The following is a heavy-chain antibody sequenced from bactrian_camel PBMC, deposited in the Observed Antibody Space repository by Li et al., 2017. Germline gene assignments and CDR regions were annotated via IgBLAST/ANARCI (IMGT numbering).Heavy chain of an antibody. CDR2: IHSDGSA. D-gene: IGHD5*01. CDR1: GNMFRVFM. J-gene: IGHJ4*01. Sequence: VQLVESGGGSVQSGGSLRLSCEASGNMFRVFMMAWYRQAPGHECEQVSTIHSDGSAYYAGSVKGRFTISLDNAKNTVYLQMDNLKPEDTAAYYCASETATGLEGWVHPCVGYEGQGTQVTVS. V-gene: IGHV3S53*01.